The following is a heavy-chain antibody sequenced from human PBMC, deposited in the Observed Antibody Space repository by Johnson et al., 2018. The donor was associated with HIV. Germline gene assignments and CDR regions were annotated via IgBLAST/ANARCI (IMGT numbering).Heavy chain of an antibody. CDR2: IYSGGST. D-gene: IGHD2-21*02. CDR3: AREPMDCGGDCWGVFDL. CDR1: GFTFSSYG. Sequence: QVQLVESGGGVVRPGGSLRLSCAASGFTFSSYGMHWVRQAPGKGLEWVSVIYSGGSTYYADSVKGRFTISRDNSKNTLYLQMNSLRAEDTALYYCAREPMDCGGDCWGVFDLWGQGTMVTVSS. V-gene: IGHV3-NL1*01. J-gene: IGHJ3*01.